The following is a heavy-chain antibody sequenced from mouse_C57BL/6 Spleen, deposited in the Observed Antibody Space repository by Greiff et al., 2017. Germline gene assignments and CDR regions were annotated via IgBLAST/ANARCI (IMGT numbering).Heavy chain of an antibody. J-gene: IGHJ2*01. CDR3: ARLGGYYPLDY. CDR1: GYTFTDYY. V-gene: IGHV1-26*01. CDR2: INPNNGGT. Sequence: VQLQQSGPELVKPGASVKISCKASGYTFTDYYMNWVKQSHGQSLEWIGDINPNNGGTFYNQKFKGKATLTVDKSSSTAYMELRSLTSEDSAVYYCARLGGYYPLDYWGQGTTLTVSS. D-gene: IGHD2-3*01.